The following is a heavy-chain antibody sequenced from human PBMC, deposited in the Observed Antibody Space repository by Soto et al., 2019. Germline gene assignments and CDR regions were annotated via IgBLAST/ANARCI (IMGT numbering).Heavy chain of an antibody. CDR3: ARQQQLEEVWFDP. J-gene: IGHJ5*02. Sequence: ASVKVSCKASGYTFTSYYMHWVRQAPGQGLEWMGIINPSGGSTSYAQKSQGRVTMTRDTSTSTVYMELSSLRSDDTAVYYCARQQQLEEVWFDPWGQGTLVTSPQ. CDR2: INPSGGST. D-gene: IGHD6-13*01. CDR1: GYTFTSYY. V-gene: IGHV1-46*01.